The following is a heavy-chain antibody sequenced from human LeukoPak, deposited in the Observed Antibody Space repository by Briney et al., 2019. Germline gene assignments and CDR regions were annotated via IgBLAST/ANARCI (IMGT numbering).Heavy chain of an antibody. J-gene: IGHJ6*03. V-gene: IGHV4-61*01. Sequence: PSETLSLTCTVSGYSISSGYYWSWIRQPPGKGLEWIGYIYYSGSTNYNPSLKSRVTISVDTSKNQFSLKLSSVTAADTAVYYCARGRSRDYYYMDVWGKGTTVTVSS. CDR3: ARGRSRDYYYMDV. D-gene: IGHD3-3*01. CDR1: GYSISSGYY. CDR2: IYYSGST.